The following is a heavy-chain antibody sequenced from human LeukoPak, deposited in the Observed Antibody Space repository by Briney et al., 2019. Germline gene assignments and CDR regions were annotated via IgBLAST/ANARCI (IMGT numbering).Heavy chain of an antibody. Sequence: GGSLRLSCAASGFTFSSYAMHWVRQAPGKGLEWVAVISYDGSNKYYADSVKGRFTISRDNSKNTLYLQMNSLRAEDTAVYYCARVAKTWIQLWYIDYWGQGTLVTVSS. D-gene: IGHD5-18*01. CDR3: ARVAKTWIQLWYIDY. J-gene: IGHJ4*02. V-gene: IGHV3-30*04. CDR1: GFTFSSYA. CDR2: ISYDGSNK.